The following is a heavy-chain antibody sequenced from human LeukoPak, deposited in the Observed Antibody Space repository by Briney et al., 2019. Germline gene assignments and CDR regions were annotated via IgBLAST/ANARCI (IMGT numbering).Heavy chain of an antibody. CDR3: ARALRIAAADRFDY. V-gene: IGHV3-30*04. Sequence: GGSLRLSCAASGFTLSSYAMHWVRQAPGKGLEWVAVISYDGSNKYYADSVKGRFTISRDNSKNTLYLQMNSLRAEDTAVYYCARALRIAAADRFDYWGQGTLVTVSS. CDR2: ISYDGSNK. CDR1: GFTLSSYA. J-gene: IGHJ4*02. D-gene: IGHD6-13*01.